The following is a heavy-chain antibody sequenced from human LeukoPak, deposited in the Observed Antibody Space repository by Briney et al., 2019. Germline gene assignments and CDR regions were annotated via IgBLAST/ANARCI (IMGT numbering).Heavy chain of an antibody. Sequence: SGTLSLTCAVSGGSISSSDWWSWVRQPPGKGLEWIGEIYHSGSTNYNPSLKSRVTISVDKSKNQFSLNLSSVTAADTAVYYCARVRSGSYSYYYYYMDVWGKGTTVTVSS. J-gene: IGHJ6*03. D-gene: IGHD1-26*01. CDR3: ARVRSGSYSYYYYYMDV. V-gene: IGHV4-4*02. CDR2: IYHSGST. CDR1: GGSISSSDW.